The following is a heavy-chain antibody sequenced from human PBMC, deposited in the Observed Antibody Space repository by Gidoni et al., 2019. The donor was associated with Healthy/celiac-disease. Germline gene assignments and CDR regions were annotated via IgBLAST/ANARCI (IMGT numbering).Heavy chain of an antibody. D-gene: IGHD6-13*01. Sequence: QVQLVQSGAEVKKPGASVKSSCKASGYTFTSYYMPWVRQASGQGLEWMRIINPSGGSTSYAQKCQGRVTMNRDTSTSTVYMELSSLRSEDTAVYYCARELRQQRADAFDIWGQGTMVTVSS. CDR3: ARELRQQRADAFDI. CDR1: GYTFTSYY. CDR2: INPSGGST. V-gene: IGHV1-46*01. J-gene: IGHJ3*02.